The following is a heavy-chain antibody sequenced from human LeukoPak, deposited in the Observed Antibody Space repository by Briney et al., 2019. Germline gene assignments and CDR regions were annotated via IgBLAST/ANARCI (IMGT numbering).Heavy chain of an antibody. D-gene: IGHD3-10*01. CDR2: IYYSGST. Sequence: SETLSLTCTVSGDSMNNYYWSWIRQSPGRGLEWIGYIYYSGSTNHNPSLKRRVTMSVDMSKNQFSLKLSSVTAADTAVYYCARPRGSGSPYFDYWGQGTLVTVSS. CDR1: GDSMNNYY. CDR3: ARPRGSGSPYFDY. V-gene: IGHV4-59*08. J-gene: IGHJ4*02.